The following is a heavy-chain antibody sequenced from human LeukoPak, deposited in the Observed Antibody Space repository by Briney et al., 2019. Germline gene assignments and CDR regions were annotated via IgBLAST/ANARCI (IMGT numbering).Heavy chain of an antibody. V-gene: IGHV1-69*06. D-gene: IGHD6-6*01. J-gene: IGHJ6*03. Sequence: APVRVSCKASGGTFSSYAISWVRQAPGQGLEWMGGIIPIFGTANYAQKFQGRVTITADKSTSTAYMELSSLRSGDTAVYYCARDDRSSSSPNYYYYMDVWGKGTTVTISS. CDR2: IIPIFGTA. CDR3: ARDDRSSSSPNYYYYMDV. CDR1: GGTFSSYA.